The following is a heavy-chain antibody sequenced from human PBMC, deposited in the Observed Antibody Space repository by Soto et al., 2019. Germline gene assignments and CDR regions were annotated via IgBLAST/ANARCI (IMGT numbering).Heavy chain of an antibody. D-gene: IGHD3-22*01. V-gene: IGHV1-2*04. CDR3: ARISHYDRGKYAFDI. Sequence: ASVKVSCKASGYTFTGYYMHWVRQAPGQGLEWMGRINPNSGGTNYAQKFQGWVTMTRDTSISTAYMELSRLRSDGTAVYYCARISHYDRGKYAFDIWGQGTLVTVSS. CDR2: INPNSGGT. J-gene: IGHJ3*02. CDR1: GYTFTGYY.